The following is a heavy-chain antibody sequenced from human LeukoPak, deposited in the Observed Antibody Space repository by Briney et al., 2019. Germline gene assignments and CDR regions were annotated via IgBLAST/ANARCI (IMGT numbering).Heavy chain of an antibody. Sequence: GSLRLSCAASGFTFSSYAMSWVRQAPGKGLEWIGSIYYSGSTYYNPSLKSRVTISLDTSKNQFSLKLSSVTAADTAVYYCARLRRDYDILTGYTGGYFDYWGQGTLVTVSS. CDR2: IYYSGST. J-gene: IGHJ4*02. V-gene: IGHV4-38-2*01. D-gene: IGHD3-9*01. CDR3: ARLRRDYDILTGYTGGYFDY. CDR1: GFTFSSYA.